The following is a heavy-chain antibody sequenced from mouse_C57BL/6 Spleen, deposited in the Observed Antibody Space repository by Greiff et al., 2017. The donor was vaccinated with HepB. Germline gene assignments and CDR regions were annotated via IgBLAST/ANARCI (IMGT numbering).Heavy chain of an antibody. CDR1: GYTFTSYW. CDR2: IDPSDSYT. D-gene: IGHD1-1*01. Sequence: QVQLQQPGAELVMPGASVKLSCKASGYTFTSYWMHWVKQRPGQGLEWIGEIDPSDSYTNYNQKFKGKSTLTVDKSSSTAYMQLSSLTSEDSAVYYGARGPYYGSSYGYFDVWGTGTTVTVSS. V-gene: IGHV1-69*01. J-gene: IGHJ1*03. CDR3: ARGPYYGSSYGYFDV.